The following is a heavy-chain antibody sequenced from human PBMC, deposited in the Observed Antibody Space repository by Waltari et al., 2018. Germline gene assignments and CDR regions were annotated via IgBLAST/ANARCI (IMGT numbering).Heavy chain of an antibody. CDR1: GFTFSSYA. J-gene: IGHJ4*02. D-gene: IGHD6-13*01. CDR2: ISYDGSNK. V-gene: IGHV3-30-3*01. CDR3: ARGLLSIAAAGTGHY. Sequence: QVQLVESGGGVVQPGRSLRLSCAASGFTFSSYAMHWVRQAPGKGLEWVAVISYDGSNKYYADSVKGRFTIPRDNSKNTLYLQMNSLRAEDTAVYYCARGLLSIAAAGTGHYWGQGTLVTVSS.